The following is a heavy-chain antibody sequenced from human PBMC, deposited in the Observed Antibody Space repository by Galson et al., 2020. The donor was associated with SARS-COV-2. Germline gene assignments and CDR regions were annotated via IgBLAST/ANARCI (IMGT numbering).Heavy chain of an antibody. CDR3: AKRNELRWFVELVLSTYINVMDV. CDR2: INHSGTT. Sequence: SETLSHTCAVYGGSFSGYFWTWIRQPPGKGLEWIGEINHSGTTNYNPSLKSRVAMSVDTSKTQFSLRLSSVTAADTAVYYCAKRNELRWFVELVLSTYINVMDVVGQGTRVTVSS. V-gene: IGHV4-34*01. D-gene: IGHD3-10*01. J-gene: IGHJ6*02. CDR1: GGSFSGYF.